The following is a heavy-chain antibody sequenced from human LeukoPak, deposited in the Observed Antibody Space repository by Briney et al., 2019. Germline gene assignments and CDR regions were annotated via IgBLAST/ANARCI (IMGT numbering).Heavy chain of an antibody. Sequence: SETLSLTCTVSGGSISSSSYHWGWIRQPPGKGLEWIGRIYTSGSTNYNPSLKSRVTISVDTSKNQFSLKLSSVTAADTAVYYCAREGSHYGSGTYQNYYYYYMDVWGKGTTVTVSS. J-gene: IGHJ6*03. CDR2: IYTSGST. V-gene: IGHV4-39*07. CDR1: GGSISSSSYH. D-gene: IGHD3-10*01. CDR3: AREGSHYGSGTYQNYYYYYMDV.